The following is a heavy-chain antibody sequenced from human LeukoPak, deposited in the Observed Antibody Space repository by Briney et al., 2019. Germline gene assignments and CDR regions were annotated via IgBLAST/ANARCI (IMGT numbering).Heavy chain of an antibody. J-gene: IGHJ4*02. Sequence: SDPLSLPCAVSDHPISSGNYWGWPRQPPGKGLEWIGSVYHSGSIHYSPSLKSRVTISVDTSKNQFSLKLRSVTAADTAVYYCARNDSSGYFDYWGQGTLVTVSS. D-gene: IGHD3-22*01. CDR1: DHPISSGNY. CDR2: VYHSGSI. V-gene: IGHV4-38-2*01. CDR3: ARNDSSGYFDY.